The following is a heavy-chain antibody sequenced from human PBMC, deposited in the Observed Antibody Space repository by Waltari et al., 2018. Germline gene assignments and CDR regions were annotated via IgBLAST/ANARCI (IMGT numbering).Heavy chain of an antibody. Sequence: QVQLVQSGAEVKIPGASVKVSCKASGYIFTNYDITWVRQATGQGLQWMGWMNPNSGSAGQAETFYGRVTFTRSTSIKTAYMEWTGLTSEDTAIYYCARGYWGGNPYHYDMDVWGQGTTVTVSS. CDR2: MNPNSGSA. V-gene: IGHV1-8*01. CDR1: GYIFTNYD. D-gene: IGHD3-10*01. CDR3: ARGYWGGNPYHYDMDV. J-gene: IGHJ6*02.